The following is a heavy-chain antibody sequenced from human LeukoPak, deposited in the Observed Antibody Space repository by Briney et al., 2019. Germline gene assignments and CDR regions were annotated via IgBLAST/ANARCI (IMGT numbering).Heavy chain of an antibody. J-gene: IGHJ3*02. Sequence: GGSLRLSCAASGFTFSSYSMNWVRQAPGKGLEWVSSISSSSSYIYYADSVKGRFTISRDNAKNSLYLQMNSLRAEDTAVYYCARDLYHYGSGSPGAFDIWGQGTMVTVSS. CDR2: ISSSSSYI. CDR1: GFTFSSYS. D-gene: IGHD3-10*01. V-gene: IGHV3-21*01. CDR3: ARDLYHYGSGSPGAFDI.